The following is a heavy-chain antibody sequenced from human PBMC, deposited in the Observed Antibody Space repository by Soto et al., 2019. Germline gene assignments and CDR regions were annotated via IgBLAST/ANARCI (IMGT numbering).Heavy chain of an antibody. CDR2: FLPVFTTA. J-gene: IGHJ3*02. CDR1: GGSFSTYG. D-gene: IGHD4-17*01. V-gene: IGHV1-69*01. CDR3: ARDGVDVSRTTVRHGARDI. Sequence: QVQLVQSGAEVKKPGSSVKVSCKASGGSFSTYGISWVRQAPGQGLEWMGGFLPVFTTAKYAQKFQGRVSITADESTYTAYMELSSLRSEDTAVYFCARDGVDVSRTTVRHGARDIWGQGTVVTVSS.